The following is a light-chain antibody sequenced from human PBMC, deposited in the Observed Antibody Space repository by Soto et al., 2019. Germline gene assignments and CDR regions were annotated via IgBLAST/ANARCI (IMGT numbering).Light chain of an antibody. Sequence: EIGLTQSPGTLSLSPGERATLSCRASQSISSTYLAWYQQKPGQAPRLLIYGASSRATGIPDRFTGSGSGTDFTLTITRLEPEDFAVYYCQQCYDSPTFGQGTKLEIK. CDR1: QSISSTY. V-gene: IGKV3-20*01. CDR3: QQCYDSPT. J-gene: IGKJ2*01. CDR2: GAS.